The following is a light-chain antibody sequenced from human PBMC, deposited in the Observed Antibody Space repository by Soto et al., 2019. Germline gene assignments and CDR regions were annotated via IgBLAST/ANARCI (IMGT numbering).Light chain of an antibody. V-gene: IGLV1-40*01. CDR2: GNS. J-gene: IGLJ3*02. Sequence: QAVVTQPPSVSGAPGQRVTISCTGSSSNIGAGYDVHWYQQLPGTAPKLLIYGNSNRPSGVPDRFSGSKSGTSASLAITGLHAEDEADYYCQSYYSSLSGVFGGGTQLTVL. CDR3: QSYYSSLSGV. CDR1: SSNIGAGYD.